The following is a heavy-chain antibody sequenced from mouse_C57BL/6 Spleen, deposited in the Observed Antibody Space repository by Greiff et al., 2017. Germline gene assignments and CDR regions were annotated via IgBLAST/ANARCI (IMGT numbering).Heavy chain of an antibody. D-gene: IGHD2-12*01. V-gene: IGHV5-17*01. CDR1: GFTFSDYG. J-gene: IGHJ2*01. CDR2: ISSGSSTI. CDR3: ARYSYFDY. Sequence: EVKLMESGGGLVKPGGSLKLSCAASGFTFSDYGMHWVRQAPEKGLEWVAYISSGSSTIYYADTVKGRFTISRDNAKNTLFLQMTRLRSEDTAMYYCARYSYFDYWGQGTTLTVSS.